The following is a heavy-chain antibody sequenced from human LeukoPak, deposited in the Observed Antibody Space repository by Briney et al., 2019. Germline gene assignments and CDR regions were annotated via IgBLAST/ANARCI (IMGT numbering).Heavy chain of an antibody. CDR3: ARGILGDY. CDR1: VFTFSSYS. J-gene: IGHJ4*02. Sequence: GGSLRLSCAASVFTFSSYSMNWVRQAPGKGLEWVANINQDGSEKYYVDSVKGRFTISRDNAKNLLYLQMNSLRAEDTAVYYCARGILGDYWGQGTLVTVSS. D-gene: IGHD2-15*01. CDR2: INQDGSEK. V-gene: IGHV3-7*01.